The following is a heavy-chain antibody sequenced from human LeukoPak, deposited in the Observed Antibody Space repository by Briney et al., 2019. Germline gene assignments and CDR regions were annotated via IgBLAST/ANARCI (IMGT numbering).Heavy chain of an antibody. CDR2: ISWNSGSI. CDR1: GFTFDDYA. CDR3: AKAPRGYSYGSVYFDY. V-gene: IGHV3-9*01. Sequence: PGRSLRLSCAASGFTFDDYAMHWVRQAPGKGLEWVSGISWNSGSIGYADSVKGRFTISRDNAKNSLYLQMNSLRAEDTALYYCAKAPRGYSYGSVYFDYWGQGTLVTVSS. J-gene: IGHJ4*02. D-gene: IGHD5-18*01.